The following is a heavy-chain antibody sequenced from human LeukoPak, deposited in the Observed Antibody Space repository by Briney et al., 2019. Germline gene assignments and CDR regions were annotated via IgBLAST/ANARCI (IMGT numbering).Heavy chain of an antibody. Sequence: SETLSLTCAVSIDSTSGNYWSWVRQSPGKGLEWIGEVHRSGRTNYMPSLKSRVTISIDKSKDQISLDLTSVTAADTAVYYCATEILGAPTPEAYWGQGTLVTVSS. CDR3: ATEILGAPTPEAY. D-gene: IGHD2-8*02. J-gene: IGHJ4*02. CDR1: IDSTSGNY. V-gene: IGHV4-4*02. CDR2: VHRSGRT.